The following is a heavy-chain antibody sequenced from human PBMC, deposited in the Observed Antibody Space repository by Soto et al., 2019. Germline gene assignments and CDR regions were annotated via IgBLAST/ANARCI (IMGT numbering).Heavy chain of an antibody. CDR1: GYTFTSYY. CDR3: ARVGDPSYYYYYYYMDV. J-gene: IGHJ6*03. V-gene: IGHV1-46*01. CDR2: INPSGGST. Sequence: ASVKVSCKASGYTFTSYYMHRVRQAPGQGLEWMGIINPSGGSTSYAQKFQGRVTMTRDTSTSTVYMELSSLRSEDTAVYYCARVGDPSYYYYYYYMDVWGKGTTVTVS. D-gene: IGHD2-21*02.